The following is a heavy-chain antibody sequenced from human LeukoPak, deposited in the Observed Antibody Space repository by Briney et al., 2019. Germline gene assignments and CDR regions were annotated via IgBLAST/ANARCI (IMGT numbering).Heavy chain of an antibody. CDR2: ISWNSGSI. Sequence: GGSLRLSCAASGFTFDDYAMHWVRQAPGKGLEWVSGISWNSGSIGYADSVKGRFTISRDNAKNSLYLQMNSLRAEDTALYYCAKVGGYDYYYFDYWGQGTLVTVSS. D-gene: IGHD5-12*01. CDR3: AKVGGYDYYYFDY. CDR1: GFTFDDYA. J-gene: IGHJ4*02. V-gene: IGHV3-9*01.